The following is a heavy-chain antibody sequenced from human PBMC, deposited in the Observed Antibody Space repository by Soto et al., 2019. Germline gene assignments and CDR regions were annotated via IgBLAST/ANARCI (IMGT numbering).Heavy chain of an antibody. CDR3: ARDLGYYDSSGYFDY. CDR2: IGSVGGDT. D-gene: IGHD3-22*01. V-gene: IGHV3-23*01. J-gene: IGHJ4*02. CDR1: GFTFYSYA. Sequence: GGSLRLSCAASGFTFYSYAMSWVRQAPGKGLEWVSTIGSVGGDTYYADSVKGRFTISRDNAKNSLYLQMNSLRAEDTAVYYCARDLGYYDSSGYFDYWGQGTRVTVSS.